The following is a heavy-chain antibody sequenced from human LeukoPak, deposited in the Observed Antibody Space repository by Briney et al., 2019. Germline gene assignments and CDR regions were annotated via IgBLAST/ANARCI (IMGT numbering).Heavy chain of an antibody. V-gene: IGHV3-30*02. CDR3: AKDGGATYYFDY. CDR2: IRYDGSNK. J-gene: IGHJ4*02. D-gene: IGHD1-26*01. Sequence: GGSLRLSCAASGFTSSSYGMHWVRQAPGKGLEWVAFIRYDGSNKYYADSVKGRFTISRDNSKNTLYLQMNSLRAEDTAVYYCAKDGGATYYFDYWGRGTLVTVSS. CDR1: GFTSSSYG.